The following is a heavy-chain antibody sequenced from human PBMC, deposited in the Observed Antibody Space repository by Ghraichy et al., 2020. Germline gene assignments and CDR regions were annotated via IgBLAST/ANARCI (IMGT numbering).Heavy chain of an antibody. J-gene: IGHJ4*02. CDR2: ISGTGGDT. D-gene: IGHD6-19*01. CDR3: AKHTSYSGGWHHYFDY. Sequence: GGSLRLSCAATGFTFSNYAMTWVRQAPGQGLEWVSAISGTGGDTYYADSVKGRFAISRDNSKNTLYLQMNSLRLEDTAVYYCAKHTSYSGGWHHYFDYWAQGTLVTVSS. CDR1: GFTFSNYA. V-gene: IGHV3-23*01.